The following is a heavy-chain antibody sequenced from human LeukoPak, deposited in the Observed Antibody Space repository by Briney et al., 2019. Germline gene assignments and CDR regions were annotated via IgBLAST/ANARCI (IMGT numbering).Heavy chain of an antibody. Sequence: PSETLSLTCAGYGGSFSGYYWSWIRQPPGKGLEWIGEINHSGSTNYNPSLKSRVTISVDTSKNQFSLKLSSVTAADTAGYYCARVGSGYSYEFDYWGQGTLVTVSS. CDR3: ARVGSGYSYEFDY. V-gene: IGHV4-34*01. CDR1: GGSFSGYY. CDR2: INHSGST. J-gene: IGHJ4*02. D-gene: IGHD5-18*01.